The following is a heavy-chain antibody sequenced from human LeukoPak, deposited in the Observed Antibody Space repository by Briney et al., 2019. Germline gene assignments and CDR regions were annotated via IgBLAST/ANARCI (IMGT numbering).Heavy chain of an antibody. CDR2: INHSGST. CDR1: GGSFSGYY. V-gene: IGHV4-34*01. CDR3: ARGPRRGYSGFDL. D-gene: IGHD5-12*01. J-gene: IGHJ2*01. Sequence: SETLSLTCAVYGGSFSGYYWSWLRQPPGKGLDWIGEINHSGSTNYNPSLKSRVTISVDTSKNQFSLRLSSVTAADTAVYYCARGPRRGYSGFDLWGRGTLVTVSS.